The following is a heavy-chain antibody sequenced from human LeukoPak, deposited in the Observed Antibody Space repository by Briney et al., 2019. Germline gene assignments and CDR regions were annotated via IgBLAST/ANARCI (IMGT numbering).Heavy chain of an antibody. CDR1: GGTFSSYA. J-gene: IGHJ4*02. V-gene: IGHV1-69*05. Sequence: ASVKVSCKASGGTFSSYAISWVRQAPGQGLEWMGGIIPIVGTANYAQKFQGRVTITTDESTSTAYMELSSLRSEDTAVYYCARDLVLRGYSYGGLDYWGQGTLVTVSS. CDR2: IIPIVGTA. D-gene: IGHD5-18*01. CDR3: ARDLVLRGYSYGGLDY.